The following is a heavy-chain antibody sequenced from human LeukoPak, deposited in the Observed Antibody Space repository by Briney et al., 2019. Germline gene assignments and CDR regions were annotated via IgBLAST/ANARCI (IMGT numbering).Heavy chain of an antibody. CDR1: GYTFTGYY. D-gene: IGHD4-17*01. V-gene: IGHV1-2*02. J-gene: IGHJ5*02. CDR3: ARGLNYGDYRFDP. Sequence: ASVKVSCKASGYTFTGYYMHWVRQAPGQGLEWMGWISPNSGATNYAQKFQGRVTMTRDTSISTAYMELSRLRSEDTAVYYCARGLNYGDYRFDPWGQGTLVTVSS. CDR2: ISPNSGAT.